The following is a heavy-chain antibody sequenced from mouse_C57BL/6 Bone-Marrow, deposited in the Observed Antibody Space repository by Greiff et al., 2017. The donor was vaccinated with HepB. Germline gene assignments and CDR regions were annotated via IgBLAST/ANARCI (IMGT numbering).Heavy chain of an antibody. D-gene: IGHD1-1*01. CDR2: INYDGSST. Sequence: EVMLVESEGGLVQPGSSMKLSCTASGFTFSDYYMAWVRQVPEKGLEWVANINYDGSSTYYLDSLKSRFIISRDNAKNILYLQMSSLKSEDTATYYCAREGVYYYGSSYGDYFDYWGQGTTLTVSS. CDR1: GFTFSDYY. V-gene: IGHV5-16*01. CDR3: AREGVYYYGSSYGDYFDY. J-gene: IGHJ2*01.